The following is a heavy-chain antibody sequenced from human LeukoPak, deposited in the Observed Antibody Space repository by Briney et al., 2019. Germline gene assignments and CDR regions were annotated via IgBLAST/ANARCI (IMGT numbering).Heavy chain of an antibody. CDR3: ARGVEPLAANTLAY. V-gene: IGHV3-53*01. J-gene: IGHJ4*02. CDR2: LYSDGNT. D-gene: IGHD1-14*01. CDR1: GFTVITND. Sequence: GGSLRLSCAASGFTVITNDMTWVRQAPGKGLEWVSVLYSDGNTKYADSVQGGCTISRDNSKNTLYLEMNSLSPDHTAVYYCARGVEPLAANTLAYWGQGTLVTVSS.